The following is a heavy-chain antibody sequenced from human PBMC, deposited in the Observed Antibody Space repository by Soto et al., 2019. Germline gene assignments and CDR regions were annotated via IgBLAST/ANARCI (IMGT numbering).Heavy chain of an antibody. V-gene: IGHV4-61*01. CDR3: GRVALVYTGSHYFDV. D-gene: IGHD6-6*01. CDR1: VGSASSGSLY. Sequence: SPTLSLTGTVSVGSASSGSLYCRWISHPPGKGLEGIGFISANTKFSYNPSLKSRGTISVDTSKHQCSLKLSSVTAADTAVYYSGRVALVYTGSHYFDVWGQAALVTIS. J-gene: IGHJ4*02. CDR2: ISANTKF.